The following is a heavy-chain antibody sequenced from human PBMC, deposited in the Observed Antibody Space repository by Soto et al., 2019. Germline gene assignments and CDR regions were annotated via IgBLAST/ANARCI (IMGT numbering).Heavy chain of an antibody. V-gene: IGHV4-59*01. CDR2: IYYSGST. Sequence: SETLSLTCTVSGGSISNYFWSWIRQPPGKGLEWIAYIYYSGSTNYNPSLKSRVTISVDRSKNQFSLKVSSVTAADTAVYYCARTLGDRHLFDYWGQGTLVTVSS. CDR3: ARTLGDRHLFDY. J-gene: IGHJ4*02. CDR1: GGSISNYF. D-gene: IGHD2-21*01.